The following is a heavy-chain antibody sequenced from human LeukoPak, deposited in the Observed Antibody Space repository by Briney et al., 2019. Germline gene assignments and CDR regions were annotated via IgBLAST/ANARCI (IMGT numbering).Heavy chain of an antibody. Sequence: SVKVSCKASGGTFSSYAISWVRQAPGQGLEWMGGIIPIFGTANYAQKFQGRATITTDESTSTAYMELSSLRSEDTAVYYCARDVTIFGVVIKVGYWGQGTLVTVSS. V-gene: IGHV1-69*05. J-gene: IGHJ4*02. D-gene: IGHD3-3*01. CDR1: GGTFSSYA. CDR3: ARDVTIFGVVIKVGY. CDR2: IIPIFGTA.